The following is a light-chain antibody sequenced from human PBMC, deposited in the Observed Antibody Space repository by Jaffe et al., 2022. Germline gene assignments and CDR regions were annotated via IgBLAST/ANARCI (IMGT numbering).Light chain of an antibody. Sequence: EIVMTQSPGTLSLSPGERATLSCRASQSVGSYLAWYQQKPGQAPRLLIYDASARATGIPDRFSGSGSGTDFTLTISSLEPEDFAVFYCQQYGPSGLTFGVGTKVEIK. CDR1: QSVGSY. CDR3: QQYGPSGLT. J-gene: IGKJ4*01. CDR2: DAS. V-gene: IGKV3-20*01.